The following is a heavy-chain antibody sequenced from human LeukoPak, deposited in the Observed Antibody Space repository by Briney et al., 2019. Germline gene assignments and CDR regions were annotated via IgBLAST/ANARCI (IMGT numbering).Heavy chain of an antibody. V-gene: IGHV3-21*01. Sequence: GGSLRLSCAASGFTFSSYSMNWVRQAPGKGLEWVSSISSSSSYIYYADSVKGRFTISRDNAKNSLYLQMNSLRAEDTAVYYCARGVVPAAFFDYWGQETLVTVSS. CDR1: GFTFSSYS. CDR3: ARGVVPAAFFDY. CDR2: ISSSSSYI. D-gene: IGHD2-2*01. J-gene: IGHJ4*02.